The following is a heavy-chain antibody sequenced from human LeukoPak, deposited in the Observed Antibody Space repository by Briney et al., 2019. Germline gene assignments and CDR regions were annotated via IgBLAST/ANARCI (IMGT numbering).Heavy chain of an antibody. D-gene: IGHD3-3*01. CDR2: ISSSGTYI. Sequence: GLSLRLSCAASGFTFSSYRMAWVRQAPGKGLEWVSSISSSGTYINYADSVKGRFTISRDDAKNSLYLQMNNLRAEDTAVYYCARLHRNDPFWSGYVVDAFDIWGQGTMVTVSS. CDR1: GFTFSSYR. CDR3: ARLHRNDPFWSGYVVDAFDI. V-gene: IGHV3-21*01. J-gene: IGHJ3*02.